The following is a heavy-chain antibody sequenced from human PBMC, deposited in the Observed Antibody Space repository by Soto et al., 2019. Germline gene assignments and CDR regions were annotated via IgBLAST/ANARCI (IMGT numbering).Heavy chain of an antibody. Sequence: QVQLQESGPGLVKPSQTLSLTCTVSGGSISSGDYFWSWFRQPPGKGLEWIGYIYHTGSAYYNPSLKSRVTMSVDTSKNQFSLKLSSVTAADTAVYYCARDSSGWNWFDPWGQGTLVTVSS. V-gene: IGHV4-30-4*01. J-gene: IGHJ5*02. CDR2: IYHTGSA. CDR1: GGSISSGDYF. CDR3: ARDSSGWNWFDP. D-gene: IGHD6-19*01.